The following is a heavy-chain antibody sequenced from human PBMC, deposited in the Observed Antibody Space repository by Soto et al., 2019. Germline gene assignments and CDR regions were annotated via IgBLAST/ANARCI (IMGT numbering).Heavy chain of an antibody. D-gene: IGHD3-3*01. Sequence: EVQLLESGGCLVQPGGSLRLSCAASGFTFSSYAMSWVRQAPGKGLEWVSAISGSGGSTYYADSVKGRFTISRDNSKNTLYLQMNSLRAEDTAVYYCAKGIGVVKLAYDYWGQGTLVTVSS. J-gene: IGHJ4*02. CDR2: ISGSGGST. CDR1: GFTFSSYA. CDR3: AKGIGVVKLAYDY. V-gene: IGHV3-23*01.